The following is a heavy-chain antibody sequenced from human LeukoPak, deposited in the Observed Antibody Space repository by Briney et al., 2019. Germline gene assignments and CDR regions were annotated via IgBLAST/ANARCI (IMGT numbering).Heavy chain of an antibody. V-gene: IGHV3-48*03. CDR1: GFTFSSYE. D-gene: IGHD3-10*02. CDR3: AELGITMIGGV. CDR2: ISSSGSTI. Sequence: GGSLRLSCAASGFTFSSYEMKWVRQTPGKGLEWVSYISSSGSTIYYADSVKGRFTISRDNAKNSLYLQMNSLRAEDTAVYYCAELGITMIGGVWGKGTTVTISS. J-gene: IGHJ6*04.